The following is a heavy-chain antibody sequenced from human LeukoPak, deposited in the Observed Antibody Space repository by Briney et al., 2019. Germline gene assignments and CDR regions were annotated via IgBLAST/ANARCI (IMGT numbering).Heavy chain of an antibody. D-gene: IGHD3-16*02. CDR2: IYYSGST. Sequence: SETLSLTCTVSGGSISSSSYYWGWIRQPPGKGLEWIGRIYYSGSTYYNPSLKSRVTISVDTSKNQFSLKLSSVTAADTAVYYCARVKDYVWGSYRLDYWGQGTLVTVSS. CDR1: GGSISSSSYY. V-gene: IGHV4-39*07. CDR3: ARVKDYVWGSYRLDY. J-gene: IGHJ4*02.